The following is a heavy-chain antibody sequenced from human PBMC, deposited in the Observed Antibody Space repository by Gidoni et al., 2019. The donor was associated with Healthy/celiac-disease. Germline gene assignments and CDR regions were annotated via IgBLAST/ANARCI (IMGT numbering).Heavy chain of an antibody. CDR2: IYTSGST. J-gene: IGHJ4*02. D-gene: IGHD6-13*01. CDR3: ARETAAGGRYLDY. V-gene: IGHV4-4*07. Sequence: QVQLQASGPGLVKPSETLSLTFTLSRGSISSYYWSWIRQPAGKGLEWIGRIYTSGSTNYNPYVKSLVTMSVDTSKNQCSRKLRSGTAAETAVYYCARETAAGGRYLDYWGQGTLVTVSS. CDR1: RGSISSYY.